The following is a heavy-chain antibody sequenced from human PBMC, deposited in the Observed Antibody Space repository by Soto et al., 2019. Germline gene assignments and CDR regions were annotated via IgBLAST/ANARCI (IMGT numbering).Heavy chain of an antibody. V-gene: IGHV4-34*01. CDR3: VRWAIY. Sequence: EILSLTGDLYGGWLSGYYWTWIRQPPGKGLEWIGEMNRSGGINYNPSLKSRVTISVDTSKNQFSLKLTSVTAADTAVYYCVRWAIYWGQGTLVTVSS. CDR1: GGWLSGYY. CDR2: MNRSGGI. J-gene: IGHJ4*02.